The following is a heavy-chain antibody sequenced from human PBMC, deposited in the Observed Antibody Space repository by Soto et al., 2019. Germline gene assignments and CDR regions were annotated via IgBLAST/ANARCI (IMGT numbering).Heavy chain of an antibody. V-gene: IGHV4-34*01. J-gene: IGHJ4*02. CDR2: ISHGAST. CDR1: GRSFSGHY. Sequence: CAVYGRSFSGHYWSWIRQPPGKGLERIGEISHGASTNYNPSLKSRVTISVYTSKKQFSLKLSSVTAADTAVYYCARNAYSYGYWYYFDYWGQGTLVTVSS. D-gene: IGHD5-18*01. CDR3: ARNAYSYGYWYYFDY.